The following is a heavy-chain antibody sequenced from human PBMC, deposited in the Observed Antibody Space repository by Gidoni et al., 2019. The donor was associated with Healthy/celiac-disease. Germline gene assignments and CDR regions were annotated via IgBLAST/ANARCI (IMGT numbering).Heavy chain of an antibody. J-gene: IGHJ3*02. CDR2: IYPGDSDT. D-gene: IGHD2-15*01. Sequence: EVQLVQSGAEVKKPGESLKISCKGSGYSFTSYWSGWVRQMPGKGLEWMGIIYPGDSDTRYSPSFQGQVTISADKSISTAYLQWSSLKASDTAMYYCARHVTYCSGGSCLDAFDIWGQGTMVTVSS. V-gene: IGHV5-51*01. CDR3: ARHVTYCSGGSCLDAFDI. CDR1: GYSFTSYW.